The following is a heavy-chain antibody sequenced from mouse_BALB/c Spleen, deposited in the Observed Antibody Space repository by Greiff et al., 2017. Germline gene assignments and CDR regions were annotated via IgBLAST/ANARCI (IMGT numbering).Heavy chain of an antibody. D-gene: IGHD1-1*01. CDR1: GYTFTDYN. V-gene: IGHV1-18*01. J-gene: IGHJ4*01. Sequence: VQLQQSGPELVKPGASVKIPCKASGYTFTDYNMDWVKQSHGKSLEWIGDINPNNGGTIYNQKFKGKATLTVDKSSSTAYMELRSLTSEDTAVYFCARFTTVVALYAMDYWGQGTSVTVSS. CDR2: INPNNGGT. CDR3: ARFTTVVALYAMDY.